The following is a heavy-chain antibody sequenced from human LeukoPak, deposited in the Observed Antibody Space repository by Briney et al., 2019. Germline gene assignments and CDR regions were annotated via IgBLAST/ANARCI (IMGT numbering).Heavy chain of an antibody. Sequence: PSETLSLTCTVSGDSISSYYWSWIRQPPGKGLEWIGYIYYSGSTNYNPSLKSRVTISVDTSKNQFSLKLSSVTAADTAVYYCARDRLSSSWYGLDYYYGMDVWGQGTTVTVSS. V-gene: IGHV4-59*01. CDR2: IYYSGST. CDR1: GDSISSYY. D-gene: IGHD6-13*01. CDR3: ARDRLSSSWYGLDYYYGMDV. J-gene: IGHJ6*02.